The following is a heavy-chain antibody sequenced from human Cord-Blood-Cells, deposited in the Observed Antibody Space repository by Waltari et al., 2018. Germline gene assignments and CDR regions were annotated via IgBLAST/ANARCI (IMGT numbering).Heavy chain of an antibody. CDR1: GFPFRRSA. V-gene: IGHV3-23*01. CDR2: ISGSGGRT. J-gene: IGHJ4*02. D-gene: IGHD7-27*01. CDR3: AKDPTGEPYFDY. Sequence: EVQLLESGGGLVQPGGSLRLSCAASGFPFRRSAMSWVRQAPGKGLEWVSAISGSGGRTYYADSVKGRFTISRDNSKNTLYLQMNSLRAEDTAVYYCAKDPTGEPYFDYWGQGTLVTVSS.